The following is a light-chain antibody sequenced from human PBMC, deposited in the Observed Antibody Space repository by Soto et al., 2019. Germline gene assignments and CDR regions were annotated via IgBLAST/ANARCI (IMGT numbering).Light chain of an antibody. CDR2: RAS. Sequence: ILKTQSPATVSLSTGGRATLSCRASQSVSSNLAWYQQKPGQAPRLLIQRASTRATGIPARFSGSGSGTDFTLTISSLQSEDFAVYYCQQYNTWPRTFGQGTKVDI. V-gene: IGKV3-15*01. CDR1: QSVSSN. J-gene: IGKJ1*01. CDR3: QQYNTWPRT.